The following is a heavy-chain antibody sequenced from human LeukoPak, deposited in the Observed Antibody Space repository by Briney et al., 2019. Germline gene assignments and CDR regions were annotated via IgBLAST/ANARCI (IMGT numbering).Heavy chain of an antibody. CDR2: MNPNSGNT. V-gene: IGHV1-8*01. D-gene: IGHD3-3*01. CDR1: GYTFTSYD. Sequence: ASVKVSCKASGYTFTSYDINWVRQATGQGLEWMGWMNPNSGNTGYAQKFQGRVTMTRNTSISTAYMELSSLRSEDTAVYYCARDLTRGWYYDSWSGYPDAFDIWGQGTMVTVSS. J-gene: IGHJ3*02. CDR3: ARDLTRGWYYDSWSGYPDAFDI.